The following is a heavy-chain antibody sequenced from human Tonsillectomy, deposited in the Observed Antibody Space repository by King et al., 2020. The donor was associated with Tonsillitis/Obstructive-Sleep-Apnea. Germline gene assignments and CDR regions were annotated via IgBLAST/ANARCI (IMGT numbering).Heavy chain of an antibody. CDR2: IRAYNGNT. J-gene: IGHJ4*02. Sequence: QLVQSGAEVKKPGASVKVSCKASGYTFTSYGISWVRQAPGQGLEWMGWIRAYNGNTNYAQKLQGRVTMTTDTSTSTAYMEMRSLRSDATAVYYCARDTPTVAGDLGIDYWGQGTLVTVSS. V-gene: IGHV1-18*01. D-gene: IGHD6-19*01. CDR1: GYTFTSYG. CDR3: ARDTPTVAGDLGIDY.